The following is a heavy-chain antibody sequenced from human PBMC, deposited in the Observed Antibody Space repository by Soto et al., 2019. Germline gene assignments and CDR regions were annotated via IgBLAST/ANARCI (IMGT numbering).Heavy chain of an antibody. Sequence: SETLSLTCTVSGGSISSYYWSWIRQPPGKGLEWIGYIYYSGSTNYNPSLKSRVTISVDTSKNQFSLKLSSVTAADTAVYYCARVWWDYYDSSGYYPSWFDPWGQGTLVTVSS. J-gene: IGHJ5*02. V-gene: IGHV4-59*01. CDR1: GGSISSYY. CDR2: IYYSGST. CDR3: ARVWWDYYDSSGYYPSWFDP. D-gene: IGHD3-22*01.